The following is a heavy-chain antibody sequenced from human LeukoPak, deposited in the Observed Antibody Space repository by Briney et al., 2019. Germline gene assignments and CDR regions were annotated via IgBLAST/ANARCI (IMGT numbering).Heavy chain of an antibody. V-gene: IGHV3-30*18. D-gene: IGHD3-10*01. CDR3: AEDLVPAATRYGSGT. J-gene: IGHJ4*02. CDR2: ISYGGHSE. CDR1: GFTFNTYG. Sequence: PGGSLRLSCAASGFTFNTYGMHWVRQAPGKGLEWVAYISYGGHSEYYLDSVKGRFTISRDNSKSTLYLQMNNLTVEDTALYYCAEDLVPAATRYGSGTWGQGTLVTVSS.